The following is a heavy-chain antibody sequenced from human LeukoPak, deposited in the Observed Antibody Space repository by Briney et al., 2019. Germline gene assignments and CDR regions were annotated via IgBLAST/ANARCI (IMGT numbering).Heavy chain of an antibody. J-gene: IGHJ6*03. CDR2: INPNSGGT. CDR1: GYTFTAYY. CDR3: ATAGMGANYYYYMDV. V-gene: IGHV1-2*02. Sequence: ASVKVSCKASGYTFTAYYIHWLRQAPGQGLEWMGWINPNSGGTNYAQKFQGRVTMTRDTSISTAYMELSRLRSDDTAVYYCATAGMGANYYYYMDVWGKGTTVTVSS. D-gene: IGHD1-26*01.